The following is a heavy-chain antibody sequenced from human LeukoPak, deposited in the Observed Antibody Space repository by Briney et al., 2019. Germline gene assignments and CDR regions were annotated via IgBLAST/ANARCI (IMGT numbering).Heavy chain of an antibody. CDR1: GGTFSSYA. CDR2: IIPIFGTA. J-gene: IGHJ6*03. CDR3: ARGISMSGGYDSYYYYYYYMDV. D-gene: IGHD5-12*01. V-gene: IGHV1-69*05. Sequence: GASVKVSCKASGGTFSSYAISWVRQAPGQGLEWMGGIIPIFGTANYAQKFQGRVTITRNTSISTVYMELSSLRSEDTAVYYCARGISMSGGYDSYYYYYYYMDVWGKGTTVTVSS.